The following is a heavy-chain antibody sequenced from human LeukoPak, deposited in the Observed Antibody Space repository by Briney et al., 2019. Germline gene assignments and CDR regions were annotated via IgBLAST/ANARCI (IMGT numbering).Heavy chain of an antibody. CDR1: GYTITSYY. Sequence: ASVKVSCKASGYTITSYYMHWVRQAPGQGLEWMGIINPSGGSTSYAQKFQGRVTMTRATSTTTVHMELSSLRSEDTAVYYCGRGFSYGIDYWGQGTLVTVSS. D-gene: IGHD5-18*01. V-gene: IGHV1-46*01. CDR2: INPSGGST. J-gene: IGHJ4*02. CDR3: GRGFSYGIDY.